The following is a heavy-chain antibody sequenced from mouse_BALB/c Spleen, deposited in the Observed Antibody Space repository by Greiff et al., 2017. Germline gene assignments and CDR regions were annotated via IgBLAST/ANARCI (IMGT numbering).Heavy chain of an antibody. CDR2: ISSGGSYT. V-gene: IGHV5-6*01. CDR1: GFTFSSYG. D-gene: IGHD2-1*01. J-gene: IGHJ4*01. CDR3: ARQVGNYDAMDD. Sequence: EVKLVESGGDLVKPGGSLKLSCAASGFTFSSYGMSWVRQTPDKRLEWVATISSGGSYTYYPDSVKGRFTISRDDAKNTLYLQLSSLKSEDTAMYYCARQVGNYDAMDDWGQGTSVTVSS.